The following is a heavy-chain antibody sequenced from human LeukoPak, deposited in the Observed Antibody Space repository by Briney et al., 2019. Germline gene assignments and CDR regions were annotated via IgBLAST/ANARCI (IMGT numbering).Heavy chain of an antibody. CDR2: IYYSGST. Sequence: PSETLSLTCTVSGGSISSYYWSWIRQHPGKGLEWIGYIYYSGSTNYNPSLKSRVTISVDTSKNQFSLKLSSVTAADTAVYYCARHLLGGGLDAFDIWGQGTMVTVSS. CDR3: ARHLLGGGLDAFDI. J-gene: IGHJ3*02. D-gene: IGHD2-15*01. CDR1: GGSISSYY. V-gene: IGHV4-59*08.